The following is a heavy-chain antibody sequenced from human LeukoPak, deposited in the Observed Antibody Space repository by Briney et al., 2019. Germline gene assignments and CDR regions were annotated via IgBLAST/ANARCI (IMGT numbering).Heavy chain of an antibody. J-gene: IGHJ5*02. D-gene: IGHD3-10*01. CDR3: ARGYGSGSYSPFNWFDP. V-gene: IGHV1-8*02. CDR1: GGTFSSYA. Sequence: GASVKVSCKASGGTFSSYAISWVRQAPGQGLEWMGWMNPNSGNTGYAQKFQGRVTMTRNTSISTAYMELSSLRSEDTAVYYCARGYGSGSYSPFNWFDPWGQGTLVTVSS. CDR2: MNPNSGNT.